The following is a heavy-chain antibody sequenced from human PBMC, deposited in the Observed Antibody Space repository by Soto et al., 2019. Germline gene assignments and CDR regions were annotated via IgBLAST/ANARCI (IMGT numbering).Heavy chain of an antibody. CDR1: GGSISSSSYY. Sequence: SETLSLTCTVSGGSISSSSYYWGWIRQPPGKGLEWIGSIYYSGSTYYNPSLKSRVTISVDTSKNQFSLKLSSVTAADTAVYYCARQRGSRDGYTCYDYWGQGTLVT. J-gene: IGHJ4*02. D-gene: IGHD5-12*01. V-gene: IGHV4-39*01. CDR2: IYYSGST. CDR3: ARQRGSRDGYTCYDY.